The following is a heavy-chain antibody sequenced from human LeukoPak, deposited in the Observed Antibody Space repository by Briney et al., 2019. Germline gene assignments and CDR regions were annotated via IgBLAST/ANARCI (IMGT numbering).Heavy chain of an antibody. CDR1: GYSVHSYW. J-gene: IGHJ6*02. V-gene: IGHV5-51*01. CDR2: IYVGDSDT. Sequence: GESLKISCKGSGYSVHSYWIAWVRQMPGKGLEYMGIIYVGDSDTRYSPSFQGQVTISADRSISTAYLQWSDLKASDTATYYCARSAMVRGVMYYFGLDVWGQGTLVTVSS. CDR3: ARSAMVRGVMYYFGLDV. D-gene: IGHD3-10*01.